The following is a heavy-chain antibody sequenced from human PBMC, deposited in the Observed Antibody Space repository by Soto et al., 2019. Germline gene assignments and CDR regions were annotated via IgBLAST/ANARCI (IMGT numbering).Heavy chain of an antibody. CDR1: GFTFSSYW. D-gene: IGHD2-15*01. CDR2: INNDGSTT. V-gene: IGHV3-74*01. Sequence: ASVKVSCAASGFTFSSYWMHWVRQAPGKGLVWVARINNDGSTTNYADSVKGRFTISRDNTKDILYLQMNSLRAEDTALYYCARGSPMSYYYGMDVWGQGTTVTVSS. J-gene: IGHJ6*02. CDR3: ARGSPMSYYYGMDV.